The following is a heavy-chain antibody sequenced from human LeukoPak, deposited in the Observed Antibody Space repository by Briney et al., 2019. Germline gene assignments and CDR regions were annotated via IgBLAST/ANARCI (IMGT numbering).Heavy chain of an antibody. D-gene: IGHD6-13*01. CDR1: GGSIGSSSYY. Sequence: SETLSLTCTVSGGSIGSSSYYWGWIRQPPGKGLEWIGYIYYSGSTNYNPSLKSRVTISVDTSKNQFSLKLSSVTAADTAVYYCARGVKIAAGGGFDYWGQGTLVTVSS. CDR2: IYYSGST. V-gene: IGHV4-61*05. CDR3: ARGVKIAAGGGFDY. J-gene: IGHJ4*02.